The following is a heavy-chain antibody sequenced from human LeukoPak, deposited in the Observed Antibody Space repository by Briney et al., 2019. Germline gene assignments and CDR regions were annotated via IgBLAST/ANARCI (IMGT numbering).Heavy chain of an antibody. D-gene: IGHD3-10*01. J-gene: IGHJ4*02. CDR1: GYTFTRYY. CDR2: INPNSGGT. Sequence: ASVKVSCKASGYTFTRYYMHWVRQAPGQGLEWMGWINPNSGGTNYAQKLQGRVTMTTDTSTSTAYMQLRSLRSDDTAVYYCAASYGSGSYYNVDYWGQGTLVTVSS. CDR3: AASYGSGSYYNVDY. V-gene: IGHV1-2*02.